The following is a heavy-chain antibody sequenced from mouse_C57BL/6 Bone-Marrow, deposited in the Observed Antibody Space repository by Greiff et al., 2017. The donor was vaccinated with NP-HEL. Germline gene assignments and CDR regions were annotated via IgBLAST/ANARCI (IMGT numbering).Heavy chain of an antibody. CDR3: ARWGLRYYGSSEGY. D-gene: IGHD1-1*01. J-gene: IGHJ2*01. V-gene: IGHV1-82*01. CDR2: IYPGDGDT. Sequence: QVQLQQSGPELVKPGASVKISCKASGYAFSSSWMNWVKQRPGKGLEWIGRIYPGDGDTNYNGKFKGKATLTADKSSSTAYMQLSSLTSEDSAVYVCARWGLRYYGSSEGYWGQGTTLTVSS. CDR1: GYAFSSSW.